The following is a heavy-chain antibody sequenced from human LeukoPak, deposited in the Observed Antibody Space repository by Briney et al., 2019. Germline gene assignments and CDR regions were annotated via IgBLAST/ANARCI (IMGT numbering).Heavy chain of an antibody. J-gene: IGHJ3*02. CDR2: IYSGGST. CDR3: ARARYNAFDI. Sequence: PGGSLRLSCAASGFTFSSYAMSWVRQAPGKGLEWVSVIYSGGSTYYADSVKGRFTISRHNSKNTLYLQMNSLRAEDTAVYYCARARYNAFDIWGQGTMVTVSS. D-gene: IGHD1-14*01. V-gene: IGHV3-53*04. CDR1: GFTFSSYA.